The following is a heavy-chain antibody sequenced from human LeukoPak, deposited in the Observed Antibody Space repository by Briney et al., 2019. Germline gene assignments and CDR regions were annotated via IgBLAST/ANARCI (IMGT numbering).Heavy chain of an antibody. D-gene: IGHD3-3*01. Sequence: GGSLRLSCAASGFTFSSYWMSWVRQAPGKGLEWVANIKQDGSEKYYVDSVKGRFTISRDNAKNSLYLQMNSLRAEDTAVYYCARDLVSSPSITIFGVVNDVDDYWGQGTLVTVSS. V-gene: IGHV3-7*01. J-gene: IGHJ4*02. CDR1: GFTFSSYW. CDR3: ARDLVSSPSITIFGVVNDVDDY. CDR2: IKQDGSEK.